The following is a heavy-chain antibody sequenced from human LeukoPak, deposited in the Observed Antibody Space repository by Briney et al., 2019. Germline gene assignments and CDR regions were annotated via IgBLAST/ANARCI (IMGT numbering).Heavy chain of an antibody. V-gene: IGHV4-34*01. CDR2: TSHVGNT. J-gene: IGHJ5*02. D-gene: IGHD3-3*01. CDR3: ARCGTAGTFGVASNWFDP. CDR1: SGSFSGYF. Sequence: SETLSLTCAVNSGSFSGYFYTWIRQPPGKGLEWIGDTSHVGNTIYNSSFKGRVTISVDSSKSQFSLNLTSMTPADTAVYYCARCGTAGTFGVASNWFDPWGQGTLVTVSS.